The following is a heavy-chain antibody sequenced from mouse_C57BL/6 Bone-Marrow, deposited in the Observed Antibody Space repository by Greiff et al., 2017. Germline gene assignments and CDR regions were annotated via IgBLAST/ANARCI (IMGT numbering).Heavy chain of an antibody. V-gene: IGHV1-81*01. D-gene: IGHD1-1*01. J-gene: IGHJ2*01. CDR2: IYPSSGNT. CDR1: GYPFTSYG. CDR3: ARVTTVVSLDY. Sequence: QLPPSGAELARPGASVKLSCKASGYPFTSYGISWVKQRTGQGLEWIGEIYPSSGNTYYNGKFKGKATLTADKSSSTAYMELRSLTYEDCAVYVGARVTTVVSLDYWGQGTTLTVSS.